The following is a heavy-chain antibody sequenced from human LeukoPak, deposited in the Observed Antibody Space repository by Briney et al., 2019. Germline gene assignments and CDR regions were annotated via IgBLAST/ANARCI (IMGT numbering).Heavy chain of an antibody. CDR2: INRNGDRT. J-gene: IGHJ3*02. Sequence: GGSLRLSCAGSGFTLDDYGMTWVRQVPGKGLEWVSGINRNGDRTGYADSVKGRFTISRDSAKNSLYLQMNSPRAEDTALYRCTRDGDTSGTYAFDIWGQGTMVSVSS. CDR1: GFTLDDYG. V-gene: IGHV3-20*01. D-gene: IGHD3-22*01. CDR3: TRDGDTSGTYAFDI.